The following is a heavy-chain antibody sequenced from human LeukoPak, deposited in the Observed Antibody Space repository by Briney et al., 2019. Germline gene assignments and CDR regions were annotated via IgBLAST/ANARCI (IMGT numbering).Heavy chain of an antibody. J-gene: IGHJ5*02. CDR3: VRGRDFWSGYENWFDP. V-gene: IGHV3-74*01. CDR1: GFTFSSYR. CDR2: MNTDGSVK. Sequence: GGSLRLSCAASGFTFSSYRMHWVRQAPGKGLVWVSRMNTDGSVKTYADSVKGRFTISRDNAKSTLYLQMNSLRAEDTAVYYCVRGRDFWSGYENWFDPWGQGTLVTVSS. D-gene: IGHD3-3*01.